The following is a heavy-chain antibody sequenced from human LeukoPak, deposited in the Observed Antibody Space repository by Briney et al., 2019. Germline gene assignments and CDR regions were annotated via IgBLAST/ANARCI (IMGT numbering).Heavy chain of an antibody. CDR3: ARESGYYYYYGMDV. J-gene: IGHJ6*02. Sequence: GGSLRLSCAASGFTFDDYGMSWVRQAPGKGPEWVSGINWNGGSTGYADSVKGRFTISRDNAKNSLYLQMNSLRAEDTALYHCARESGYYYYYGMDVWGQGTTVTVSS. V-gene: IGHV3-20*01. CDR1: GFTFDDYG. CDR2: INWNGGST. D-gene: IGHD6-25*01.